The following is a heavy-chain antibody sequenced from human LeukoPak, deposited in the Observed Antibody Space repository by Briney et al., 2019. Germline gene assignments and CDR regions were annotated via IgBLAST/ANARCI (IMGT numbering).Heavy chain of an antibody. V-gene: IGHV3-48*01. CDR2: ISSSSSTI. Sequence: GGSLRLSCAASGFTFSTYSMNWVRQAPGKGPEWVSYISSSSSTIYYADSVKGRFTISRDNAKNSLYLQMNSLRAEDTAVYYCARGSTYYDSSGQVPFDYWGQGTLVTVSS. CDR1: GFTFSTYS. J-gene: IGHJ4*02. CDR3: ARGSTYYDSSGQVPFDY. D-gene: IGHD3-22*01.